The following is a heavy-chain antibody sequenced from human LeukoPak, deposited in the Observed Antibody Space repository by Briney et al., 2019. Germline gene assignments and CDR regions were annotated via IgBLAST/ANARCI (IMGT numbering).Heavy chain of an antibody. V-gene: IGHV3-48*01. CDR2: ISSSSSTI. Sequence: GGSLRLSCAASGFTFSTYSMNWVRQAPGKGPEWVSYISSSSSTIYYADSVKGRFTISRDNAKNSLYLQMNSLRAEDTAVYYCARGSTYYDSSGQVPFDYWGQGTLVTVSS. CDR1: GFTFSTYS. J-gene: IGHJ4*02. CDR3: ARGSTYYDSSGQVPFDY. D-gene: IGHD3-22*01.